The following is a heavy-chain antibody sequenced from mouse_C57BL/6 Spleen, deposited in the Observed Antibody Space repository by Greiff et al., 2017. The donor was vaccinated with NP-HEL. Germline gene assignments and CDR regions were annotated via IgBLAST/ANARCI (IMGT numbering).Heavy chain of an antibody. CDR1: GYAFTNYL. CDR2: INPGSGGT. Sequence: VQLQQSGAELVRPGTSVKVSCKASGYAFTNYLIEWVKQRPGQGLEWIGVINPGSGGTNYNEKFKGKATLTADKSSSTAYMQLSSLTSEDSAVYFCVITTVVAPMDYWGQGTSVTVSS. CDR3: VITTVVAPMDY. J-gene: IGHJ4*01. D-gene: IGHD1-1*01. V-gene: IGHV1-54*01.